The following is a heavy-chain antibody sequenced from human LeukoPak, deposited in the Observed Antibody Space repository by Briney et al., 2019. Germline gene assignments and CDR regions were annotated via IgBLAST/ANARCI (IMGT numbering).Heavy chain of an antibody. CDR2: INSDGGST. CDR1: GFTFSSYW. D-gene: IGHD2-2*01. Sequence: GGSLRLSCAASGFTFSSYWMHWVRQAPGKGLVWVSRINSDGGSTSYADSVKGRFTISRDNAKNTLYLQMNSLRAEDTAVYYCAREEVGYCSSTSCYGVGYYYYGMDVWGQGTTVTVSS. CDR3: AREEVGYCSSTSCYGVGYYYYGMDV. J-gene: IGHJ6*02. V-gene: IGHV3-74*01.